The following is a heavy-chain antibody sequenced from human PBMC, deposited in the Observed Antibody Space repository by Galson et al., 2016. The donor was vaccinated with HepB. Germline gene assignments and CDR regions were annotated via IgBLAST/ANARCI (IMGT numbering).Heavy chain of an antibody. V-gene: IGHV3-30-3*01. Sequence: SLRLSCAASGFSVNTYAVNWVRQAPGKGLEWVAVLSTIGLSQHYADSVKGRFTISKDNSKNTLYLQMNSLRVEDTAIYYCAKDKGKLRYYDWLTYDAVDIWGQGTRVIVSS. CDR3: AKDKGKLRYYDWLTYDAVDI. CDR2: LSTIGLSQ. J-gene: IGHJ3*02. CDR1: GFSVNTYA. D-gene: IGHD3-9*01.